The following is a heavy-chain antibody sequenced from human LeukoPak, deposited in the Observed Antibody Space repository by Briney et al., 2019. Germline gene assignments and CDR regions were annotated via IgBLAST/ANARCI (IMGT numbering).Heavy chain of an antibody. Sequence: GSLRLSCAASGFTFSSYAMTWVRQAPGKGLEWVSTISGGGGSTNYTDSVKGRFTISRDNSKNTLYLQMNSLRAADTAVYYCAKRSEDWGQGTLVTVSS. V-gene: IGHV3-23*01. CDR2: ISGGGGST. CDR1: GFTFSSYA. J-gene: IGHJ4*02. CDR3: AKRSED.